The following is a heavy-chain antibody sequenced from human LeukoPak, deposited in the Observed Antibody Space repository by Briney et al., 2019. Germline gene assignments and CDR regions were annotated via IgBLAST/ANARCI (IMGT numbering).Heavy chain of an antibody. CDR3: ARVSYSSGWYDY. D-gene: IGHD6-13*01. CDR1: GFTFSSYA. CDR2: ISSNGGST. Sequence: GGSLRLSCAASGFTFSSYAMHWVRQALGKGLESVSAISSNGGSTYYANSVKGRFTTSRDNSKNTLYLQMGSLRAEDMAVYYCARVSYSSGWYDYWGQGTLVSVSS. V-gene: IGHV3-64*01. J-gene: IGHJ4*02.